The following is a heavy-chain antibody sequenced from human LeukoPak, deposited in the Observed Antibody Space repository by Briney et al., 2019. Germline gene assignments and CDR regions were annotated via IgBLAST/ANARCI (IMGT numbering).Heavy chain of an antibody. D-gene: IGHD6-19*01. J-gene: IGHJ4*02. Sequence: SETLSLTCTVSGGSINSYYWSWIRQPPGKGLEWIGYIYYSGSTNYNPSLKSRVTISVDTSKNQFSLKLNSVTAADTAVYYCARDIAVAGAFGYWGQGTLVTVSS. CDR3: ARDIAVAGAFGY. V-gene: IGHV4-59*12. CDR1: GGSINSYY. CDR2: IYYSGST.